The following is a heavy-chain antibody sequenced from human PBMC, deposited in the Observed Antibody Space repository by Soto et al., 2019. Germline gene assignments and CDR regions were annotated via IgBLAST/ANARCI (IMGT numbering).Heavy chain of an antibody. D-gene: IGHD5-12*01. CDR2: IYHSGST. CDR3: ARHITVGYDATLDY. Sequence: PSETLSLTCAVSGGSIGSGGYSWSWIRQPPGKGLEWIGYIYHSGSTYYNPSLKSRVTISVDRSKNQFSLKLSSVTAADTAVYYCARHITVGYDATLDYWGQGTLVTVSS. V-gene: IGHV4-30-2*01. J-gene: IGHJ4*02. CDR1: GGSIGSGGYS.